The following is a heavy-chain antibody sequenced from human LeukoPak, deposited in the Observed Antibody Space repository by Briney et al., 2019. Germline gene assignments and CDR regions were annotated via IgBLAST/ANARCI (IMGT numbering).Heavy chain of an antibody. CDR3: AKDRGYSYGSSDY. CDR1: GFTFSSYG. CDR2: IWYDGSNK. Sequence: GGSLRLSRAASGFTFSSYGMHWVRQAPGKGLEWVAVIWYDGSNKYYADSVKGRFTISRDNSKNTLYLQMNSLRAEDTAVYYCAKDRGYSYGSSDYWGQGTLVTVSS. V-gene: IGHV3-33*06. D-gene: IGHD5-18*01. J-gene: IGHJ4*02.